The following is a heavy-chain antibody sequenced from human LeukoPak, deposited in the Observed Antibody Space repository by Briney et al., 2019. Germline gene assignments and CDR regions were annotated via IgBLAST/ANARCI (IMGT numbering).Heavy chain of an antibody. D-gene: IGHD4-17*01. CDR2: IYYSGNT. V-gene: IGHV4-59*01. Sequence: SETLSLTCTVSGGSISSYYWSWIRQPPGKGLEWIGYIYYSGNTNYNPSLKSRVTISVDTSKNQFSLKLSSVTAADTAVYYCARADYGAGFDYWGQGTLVTVSS. CDR1: GGSISSYY. CDR3: ARADYGAGFDY. J-gene: IGHJ4*02.